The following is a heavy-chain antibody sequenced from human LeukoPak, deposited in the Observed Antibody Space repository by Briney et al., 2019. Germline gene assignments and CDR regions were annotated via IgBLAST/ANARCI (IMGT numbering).Heavy chain of an antibody. CDR3: ARDRGDLDDAFDI. J-gene: IGHJ3*02. Sequence: PGGSLRLSCAASGFTFSSYWMNWVRQAPGKGLEWVSSISSSSSYIYYADSVKGRFTISRDNAKNSLYLQMNSLRAEDTAVYYCARDRGDLDDAFDIWGQGTMVTVSS. V-gene: IGHV3-21*01. CDR1: GFTFSSYW. D-gene: IGHD7-27*01. CDR2: ISSSSSYI.